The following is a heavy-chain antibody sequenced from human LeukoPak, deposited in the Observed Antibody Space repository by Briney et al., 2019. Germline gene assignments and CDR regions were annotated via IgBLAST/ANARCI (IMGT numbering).Heavy chain of an antibody. D-gene: IGHD5-18*01. J-gene: IGHJ4*02. CDR3: ASSYDSPFDY. CDR1: GGSISSGDYY. Sequence: SETLSLTCTVSGGSISSGDYYWSWIRRPPGKGLEWVWYIYYSGSTYYNPSLKTRVTISVDTSKNQFSLKLSSVTAADTAVYYCASSYDSPFDYWGQGTLVTVSS. V-gene: IGHV4-30-4*01. CDR2: IYYSGST.